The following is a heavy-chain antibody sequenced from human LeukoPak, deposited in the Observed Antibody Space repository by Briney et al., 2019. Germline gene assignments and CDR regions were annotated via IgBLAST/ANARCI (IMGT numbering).Heavy chain of an antibody. CDR1: GGTFSSYA. J-gene: IGHJ6*03. V-gene: IGHV1-69*06. Sequence: SVKVSCKASGGTFSSYAISWVRQAPGQGLEWMGGIIPIFGTANYAQKFQGRVTITADKSTSTAYMELSSLRSEDTAVYYCATRGRWLQFSPTGYYYYMDVWGKGTTVTVSS. CDR3: ATRGRWLQFSPTGYYYYMDV. CDR2: IIPIFGTA. D-gene: IGHD5-24*01.